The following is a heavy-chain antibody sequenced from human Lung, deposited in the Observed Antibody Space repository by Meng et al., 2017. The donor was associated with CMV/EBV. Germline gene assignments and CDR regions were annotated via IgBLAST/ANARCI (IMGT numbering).Heavy chain of an antibody. CDR3: VKGTPGMSYCDY. J-gene: IGHJ4*02. Sequence: QVPLMQSGREVKRLGASVRVSCKASPYAFGTYGISWVRQAPGLGLEWMGWFVNYRVTYPAPKFQDRVTMTTDTHTNTVIMELRSLPSDDTAVYYCVKGTPGMSYCDYWGQGTLVTVSS. CDR2: FVNYRVT. CDR1: PYAFGTYG. D-gene: IGHD3-10*01. V-gene: IGHV1-18*01.